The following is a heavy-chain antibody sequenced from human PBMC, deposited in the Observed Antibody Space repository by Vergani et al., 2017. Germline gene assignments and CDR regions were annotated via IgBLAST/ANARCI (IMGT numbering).Heavy chain of an antibody. CDR2: IRISSSYT. J-gene: IGHJ4*02. CDR3: ARSFGLRSYVDTAMVVGY. Sequence: QVQLVESGGGLVKPGGSLRLSCAASGFTFSDYYLSWIRQAPGRGLEWVSYIRISSSYTNYADSVRGRFNIARDNAKNSLYLQMNSLRAEDTAVYYCARSFGLRSYVDTAMVVGYWGQGTLVTVSS. CDR1: GFTFSDYY. V-gene: IGHV3-11*05. D-gene: IGHD5-18*01.